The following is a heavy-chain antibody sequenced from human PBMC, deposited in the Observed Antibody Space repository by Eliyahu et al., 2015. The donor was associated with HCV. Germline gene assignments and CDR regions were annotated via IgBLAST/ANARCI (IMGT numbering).Heavy chain of an antibody. D-gene: IGHD4-17*01. J-gene: IGHJ4*02. CDR2: VNPNSGGT. CDR1: GYTFTDYY. V-gene: IGHV1-2*02. CDR3: ARDRNSGDKKAALLDS. Sequence: QVQLVQSGAEVQKPGASVKVXCKASGYTFTDYYXHWVXXAPGQGLEWMXXVNPNSGGTNYAQKFQGRVTMTRDTSISTAHMELNRLTSDDTAVYYCARDRNSGDKKAALLDSWGQGTLVTVSS.